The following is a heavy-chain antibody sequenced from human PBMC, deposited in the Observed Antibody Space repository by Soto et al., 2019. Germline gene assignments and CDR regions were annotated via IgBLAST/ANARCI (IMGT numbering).Heavy chain of an antibody. CDR1: GFTFSSYG. CDR3: ARAPTLPLRDYGDYGALYWACDI. J-gene: IGHJ3*02. D-gene: IGHD4-17*01. Sequence: QVQLVESGGGVVQPGRSLRLSCAASGFTFSSYGMHWVRQAPGKGLEWVAVIWYDGSNKYYADSVKGRFTISRDNSKNTLYLQMNSLRAGDSAVYYGARAPTLPLRDYGDYGALYWACDIWGQGTMVAVSS. CDR2: IWYDGSNK. V-gene: IGHV3-33*01.